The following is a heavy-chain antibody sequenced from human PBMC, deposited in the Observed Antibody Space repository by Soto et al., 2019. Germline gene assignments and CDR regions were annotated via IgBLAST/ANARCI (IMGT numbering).Heavy chain of an antibody. D-gene: IGHD3-3*01. J-gene: IGHJ4*02. CDR1: GYSFTGYD. CDR3: AREKSGYYDY. Sequence: AASVKVSCKASGYSFTGYDINWVRQATGQGLEWMGWMNPNSGNTGYAQKFQGRVTMTRNTSISTAYMELSSLRSEDAAVYYCAREKSGYYDYWGRGTLVTVSS. CDR2: MNPNSGNT. V-gene: IGHV1-8*01.